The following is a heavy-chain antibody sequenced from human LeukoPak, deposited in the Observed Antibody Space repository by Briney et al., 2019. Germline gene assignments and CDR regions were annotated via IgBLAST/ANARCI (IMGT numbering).Heavy chain of an antibody. D-gene: IGHD3-10*01. Sequence: GGSLRLSCAASGYTFSSYGMHWVRQAPGKGLEWVAVISYDGSNKYYADSVKGRFTISRDNSKNTLFLQMNSLRAEDTAVYYCAKEDYFGSGSYLGYWGQGTLVTVFS. J-gene: IGHJ4*02. CDR2: ISYDGSNK. V-gene: IGHV3-30*18. CDR1: GYTFSSYG. CDR3: AKEDYFGSGSYLGY.